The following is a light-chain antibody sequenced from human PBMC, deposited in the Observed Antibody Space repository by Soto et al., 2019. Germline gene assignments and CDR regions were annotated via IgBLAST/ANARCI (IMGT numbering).Light chain of an antibody. CDR3: QQPLT. V-gene: IGKV1-9*01. CDR2: AAS. CDR1: QSISSY. Sequence: DIQMTQSPYSLSSSAGDRVTITCRASQSISSYLAWYQQKPGKAPKLLIYAASTLQSGVPSRFSGSGSGTAFTLTISLLQPEDFATYYGQQPLTFGEGTKVEIK. J-gene: IGKJ4*01.